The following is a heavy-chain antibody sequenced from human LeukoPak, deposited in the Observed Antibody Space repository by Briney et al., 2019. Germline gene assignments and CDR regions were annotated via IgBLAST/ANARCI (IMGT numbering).Heavy chain of an antibody. D-gene: IGHD6-13*01. CDR1: GGSISSSSYS. CDR3: TYSSSWRGGFY. CDR2: IYYSGST. V-gene: IGHV4-39*01. J-gene: IGHJ4*02. Sequence: PSETLSLTCTVSGGSISSSSYSWGWIRQPPGKGLEWIGSIYYSGSTYYNPSLKSRVTISVDTSKNQFSLKLSSVTAADTAVYYCTYSSSWRGGFYWGQGTLVTVSS.